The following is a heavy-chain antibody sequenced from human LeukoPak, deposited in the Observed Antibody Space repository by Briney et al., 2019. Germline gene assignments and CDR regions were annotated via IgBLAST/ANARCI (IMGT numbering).Heavy chain of an antibody. CDR3: ARRYYVFWSGYSYYFEY. CDR1: GFTFSSYW. D-gene: IGHD3-3*01. V-gene: IGHV3-7*01. CDR2: IKQDGSEK. Sequence: GGSLRLSCAASGFTFSSYWMSWVRQAPGKGLEWVANIKQDGSEKYYVDSVKGRFTISRDNAKNSLYMQMNSLRVEDTAVYYCARRYYVFWSGYSYYFEYWGQGTRVTVSS. J-gene: IGHJ4*02.